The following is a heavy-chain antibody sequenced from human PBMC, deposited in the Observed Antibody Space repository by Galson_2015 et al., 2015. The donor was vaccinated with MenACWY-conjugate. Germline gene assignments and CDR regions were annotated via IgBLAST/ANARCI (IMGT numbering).Heavy chain of an antibody. J-gene: IGHJ6*02. D-gene: IGHD2-21*01. CDR1: GFSFDEHA. V-gene: IGHV3-20*04. CDR2: INWNGGNT. CDR3: ARDLNSLHYTIANRVYYHFGMDV. Sequence: SLRLSCAASGFSFDEHAMSWVRQAPGRGLEWVAGINWNGGNTGYADSVKGRFTISRDNAKNSLYLQMNNLRVEDTALYFCARDLNSLHYTIANRVYYHFGMDVWGQGTTVTVSS.